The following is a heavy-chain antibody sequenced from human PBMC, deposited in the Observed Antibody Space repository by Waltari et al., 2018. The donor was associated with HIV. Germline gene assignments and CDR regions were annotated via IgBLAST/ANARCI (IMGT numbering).Heavy chain of an antibody. D-gene: IGHD3-10*01. CDR3: ARGGYYYGSGGSPAWDYGMDV. CDR2: ISPNNGNQ. V-gene: IGHV1-18*01. CDR1: GYTFPSYG. J-gene: IGHJ6*02. Sequence: QVQLVQSGVEVKKPGASVKVSCKASGYTFPSYGISWVRQAPGQGLEWMGWISPNNGNQNHGQKHQGRGSMTTDTCTSTAYMDLRSLRSDDTAVYYCARGGYYYGSGGSPAWDYGMDVWGQGTTVTVSS.